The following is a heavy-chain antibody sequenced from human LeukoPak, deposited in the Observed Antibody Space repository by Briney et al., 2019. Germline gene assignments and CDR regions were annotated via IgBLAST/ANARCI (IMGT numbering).Heavy chain of an antibody. CDR1: GFTFDDYA. J-gene: IGHJ4*02. V-gene: IGHV3-9*01. Sequence: GGSLRLSCAASGFTFDDYAMHWVRQAPGKGLEWVSGISWNSGSIGYADSVKGRFTISRDNARKSLYLQMNSPRAEDTALYYCAKGGRYVREFIDYWGQGTLVTVSS. D-gene: IGHD3-16*01. CDR3: AKGGRYVREFIDY. CDR2: ISWNSGSI.